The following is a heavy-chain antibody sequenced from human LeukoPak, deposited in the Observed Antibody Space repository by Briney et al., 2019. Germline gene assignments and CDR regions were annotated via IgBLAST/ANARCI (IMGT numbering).Heavy chain of an antibody. CDR2: INHSGST. CDR1: GDSFSGYY. D-gene: IGHD6-13*01. CDR3: ARGRAAALGRHYYYYYYMDV. V-gene: IGHV4-34*01. Sequence: SETLSLTCAVYGDSFSGYYWSWIRQPPGKGLEWIGEINHSGSTNYNPSLKSRVPISVDTSQNQFSLKLSSVTAADTAVYYCARGRAAALGRHYYYYYYMDVWGKGTTVTVSS. J-gene: IGHJ6*03.